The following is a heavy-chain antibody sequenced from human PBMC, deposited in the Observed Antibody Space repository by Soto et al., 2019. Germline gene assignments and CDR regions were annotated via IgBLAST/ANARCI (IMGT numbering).Heavy chain of an antibody. CDR1: VYTFTRYN. Sequence: XSVKVSCKASVYTFTRYNVHWARQAPGQGLEWMAIINPSGGTTYYVQKFEGRVTLTTDTSTSTVYMELSSLRSDDTAVYYCARVRGGGSEYFFDYWGQGTLVTVSS. V-gene: IGHV1-46*01. CDR2: INPSGGTT. J-gene: IGHJ4*02. CDR3: ARVRGGGSEYFFDY. D-gene: IGHD2-15*01.